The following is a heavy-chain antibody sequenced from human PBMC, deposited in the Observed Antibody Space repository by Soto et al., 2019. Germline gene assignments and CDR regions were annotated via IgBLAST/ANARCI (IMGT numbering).Heavy chain of an antibody. Sequence: ASVKVSCKASGYTFTSYYMHWVRQAPGQGLEWMGIINPSGGSTSYAQKFQGRVTMTRDTSTSTVYMELSSLRSEDTAVYYCARDRPSVDTAMDSKFDYWGQGTLVTVSS. CDR2: INPSGGST. V-gene: IGHV1-46*01. J-gene: IGHJ4*02. D-gene: IGHD5-18*01. CDR1: GYTFTSYY. CDR3: ARDRPSVDTAMDSKFDY.